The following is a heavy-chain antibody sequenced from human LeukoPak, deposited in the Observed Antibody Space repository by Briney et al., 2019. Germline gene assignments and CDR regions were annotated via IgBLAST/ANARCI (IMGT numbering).Heavy chain of an antibody. V-gene: IGHV6-1*01. CDR3: ARDFWGRFDY. CDR2: TYYRSKWFN. J-gene: IGHJ4*02. D-gene: IGHD7-27*01. CDR1: GDSVPSDTAA. Sequence: SQTLSLTCAISGDSVPSDTAAWNWIRQSPSRGLERLGRTYYRSKWFNEYAVSVKSRIIINPDTSKNQFSLQVNSVTPEDTAVYYCARDFWGRFDYWGQGTPVTVSS.